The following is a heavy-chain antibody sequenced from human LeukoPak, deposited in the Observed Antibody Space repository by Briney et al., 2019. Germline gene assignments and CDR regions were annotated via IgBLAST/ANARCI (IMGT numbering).Heavy chain of an antibody. V-gene: IGHV1-8*03. CDR3: ARPANMYYASDAFDL. J-gene: IGHJ3*01. Sequence: ASVKVSCKASGYTFTGYYMHWVRQAPGQGLEWMGWINPNSGNTGYAQKFQGGVTITRNTSISTAYMELSSLRSEDTAVYYCARPANMYYASDAFDLWGQGTMVTVSS. D-gene: IGHD2-8*01. CDR1: GYTFTGYY. CDR2: INPNSGNT.